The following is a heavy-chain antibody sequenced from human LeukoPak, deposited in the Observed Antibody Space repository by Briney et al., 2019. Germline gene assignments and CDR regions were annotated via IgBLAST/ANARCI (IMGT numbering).Heavy chain of an antibody. D-gene: IGHD6-13*01. Sequence: SETLSLTCTVSGGSISSSSYYWGLIRQPPGKGLEWIGSIYYSGSTYYNPSLKSRVTISVDTSKNQFSLKLSSVTAADTAVYYCARDGYSWPYYFDYWGQGTLVTVSS. CDR1: GGSISSSSYY. CDR3: ARDGYSWPYYFDY. CDR2: IYYSGST. J-gene: IGHJ4*02. V-gene: IGHV4-39*07.